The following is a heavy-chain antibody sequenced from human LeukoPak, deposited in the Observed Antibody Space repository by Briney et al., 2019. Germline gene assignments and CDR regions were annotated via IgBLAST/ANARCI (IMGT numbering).Heavy chain of an antibody. J-gene: IGHJ4*02. D-gene: IGHD2-2*01. CDR1: GFTFDDYG. V-gene: IGHV3-20*04. Sequence: GGSLRLSCAASGFTFDDYGMSWVRQAPGRGLEWVSGINWNGGSTVYADSVKGRFTISRDNAKNSLYLQMNSLRAEDTALYYCSRGSFSSTSCYFDYWGQGTLVTVSS. CDR2: INWNGGST. CDR3: SRGSFSSTSCYFDY.